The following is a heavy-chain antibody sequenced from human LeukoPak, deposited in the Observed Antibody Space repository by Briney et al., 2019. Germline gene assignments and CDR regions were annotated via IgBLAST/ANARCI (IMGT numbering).Heavy chain of an antibody. CDR3: VTHSGYNYTRH. Sequence: GGSLRLSCAASGFTFSSYGMHWVRQAPGKGLEWVADISGSGGSTYYADSVKGRFTISRDNSKNTLSLQMNSLRAEDTAVYYCVTHSGYNYTRHWGQGTLVTVSS. CDR1: GFTFSSYG. D-gene: IGHD5-18*01. V-gene: IGHV3-23*01. CDR2: ISGSGGST. J-gene: IGHJ4*02.